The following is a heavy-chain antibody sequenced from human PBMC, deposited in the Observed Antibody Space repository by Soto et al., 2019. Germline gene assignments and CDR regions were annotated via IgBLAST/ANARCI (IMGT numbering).Heavy chain of an antibody. V-gene: IGHV1-69*01. J-gene: IGHJ6*04. Sequence: QAQLEQSGGEVKKPGSSVKVSCKASRVAFSKFIVTWVRQAPGLGLEWVGGIIPIFGTANYAQKFQGRVTITADESTSTAYMEVNNLRSEDRAVYYCAKVRYSSPIGYYYGMDVWVEGTTGTVSS. D-gene: IGHD6-19*01. CDR3: AKVRYSSPIGYYYGMDV. CDR2: IIPIFGTA. CDR1: RVAFSKFI.